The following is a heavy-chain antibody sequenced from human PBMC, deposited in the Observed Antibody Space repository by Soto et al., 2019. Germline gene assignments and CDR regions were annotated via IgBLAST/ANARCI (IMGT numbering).Heavy chain of an antibody. CDR3: ASQLERRRNWFDP. CDR1: GGTFSSYA. J-gene: IGHJ5*02. CDR2: IIPIFGTA. V-gene: IGHV1-69*01. D-gene: IGHD1-1*01. Sequence: QVQLVQSGAEVKKPGSSVKVSCKASGGTFSSYAISWVRQAPGQGLEWMGGIIPIFGTANYAQKFQGRVTITADESTSTAYMELSSLRSEDMAVYYCASQLERRRNWFDPWGQGTLVXVSS.